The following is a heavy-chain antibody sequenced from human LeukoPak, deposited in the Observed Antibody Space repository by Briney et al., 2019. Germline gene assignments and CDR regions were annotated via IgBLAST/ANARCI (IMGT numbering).Heavy chain of an antibody. J-gene: IGHJ4*02. Sequence: ASVKVSCKASGYTFTSYYIHWVRQAPGEGLEWMGIINPSGGSTSYAQKFQGRVTMTRDMSTSTVYMELSSLRSEDTAAYYCARGGPPVLRFLEWLPYYFDYWGQGTLVTVSS. V-gene: IGHV1-46*01. D-gene: IGHD3-3*01. CDR1: GYTFTSYY. CDR3: ARGGPPVLRFLEWLPYYFDY. CDR2: INPSGGST.